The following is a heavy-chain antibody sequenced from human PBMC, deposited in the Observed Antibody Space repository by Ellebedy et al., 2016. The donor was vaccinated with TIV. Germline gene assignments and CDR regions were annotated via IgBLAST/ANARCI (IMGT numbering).Heavy chain of an antibody. V-gene: IGHV3-23*01. J-gene: IGHJ4*02. CDR1: GFTLSSYA. CDR2: ISGSGGTT. D-gene: IGHD6-13*01. CDR3: GKDRAESSSWHGSIDS. Sequence: GESLKISXAASGFTLSSYAMTWVRQAPGKGLEWVSAISGSGGTTYYADSVKGRFTISRDTSRHTLYLQMNSLRADDTALYYCGKDRAESSSWHGSIDSWGQGTLVTVSS.